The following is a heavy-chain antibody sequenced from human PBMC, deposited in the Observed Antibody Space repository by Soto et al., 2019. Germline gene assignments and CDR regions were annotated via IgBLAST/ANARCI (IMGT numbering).Heavy chain of an antibody. V-gene: IGHV1-2*02. D-gene: IGHD2-15*01. Sequence: QVQLVQSGAEVKKPGASVKVSCKASGYTFTGYYMHWVRQAPGQGLEWMGWINPNSGGTNYAQKFQGRVTRTRDTSISTAYMELSRLRSDDTAVYYCARPGSGYCSGGSCQRYNWFDPWGQGTLVTVSS. CDR2: INPNSGGT. CDR1: GYTFTGYY. J-gene: IGHJ5*02. CDR3: ARPGSGYCSGGSCQRYNWFDP.